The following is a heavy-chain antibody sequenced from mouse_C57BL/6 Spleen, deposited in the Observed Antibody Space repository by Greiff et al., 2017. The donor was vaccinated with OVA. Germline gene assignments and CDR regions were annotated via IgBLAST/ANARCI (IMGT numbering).Heavy chain of an antibody. V-gene: IGHV5-4*01. CDR3: ARDRLRTFDY. J-gene: IGHJ2*01. D-gene: IGHD1-1*01. Sequence: EVKLVESGGGLVKPGGSLKLSCAASGFTFSSYAMSWVRQTPEKRLEWVATISDGGSYTYYPDNVKGRFTISRDNAKNNLYLQMSHLKSEDTAMYYCARDRLRTFDYWGQGTTLTVSS. CDR1: GFTFSSYA. CDR2: ISDGGSYT.